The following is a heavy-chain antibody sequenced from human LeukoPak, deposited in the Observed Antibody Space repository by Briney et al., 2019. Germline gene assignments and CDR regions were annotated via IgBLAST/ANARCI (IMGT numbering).Heavy chain of an antibody. Sequence: SETLSLTCAVYGGSFSGYYWSWIRQPPGKGLEWIGEINHSGSTNYNPSLKSRVTISVDTSKNQFSLKLSSVTAADTAVYYCARAALRYCSSTSCLGYFDYWGQGTLVTVSS. D-gene: IGHD2-2*01. CDR2: INHSGST. J-gene: IGHJ4*02. CDR1: GGSFSGYY. V-gene: IGHV4-34*01. CDR3: ARAALRYCSSTSCLGYFDY.